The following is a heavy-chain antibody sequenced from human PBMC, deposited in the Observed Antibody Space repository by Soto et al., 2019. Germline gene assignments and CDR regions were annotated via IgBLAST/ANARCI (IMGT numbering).Heavy chain of an antibody. V-gene: IGHV3-9*01. CDR2: ISWNSGSI. CDR1: GFTFDDYA. Sequence: EVQLVESGGGLVQPGRSLRLSCAASGFTFDDYAMHWVRQAPVKGLEWVSGISWNSGSIGYADSVKGRFTISRDNAKNSLYLQMNSLRAEDTALYYCAKDSDTAMVRHFDYWGQGTLVTVSS. D-gene: IGHD5-18*01. J-gene: IGHJ4*02. CDR3: AKDSDTAMVRHFDY.